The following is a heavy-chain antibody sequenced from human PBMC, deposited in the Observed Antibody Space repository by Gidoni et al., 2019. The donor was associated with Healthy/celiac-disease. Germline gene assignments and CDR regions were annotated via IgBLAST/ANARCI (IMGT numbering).Heavy chain of an antibody. Sequence: QVQLVQSGAEVKKPGASVKVSCKASGYTFTSYDINWVRQATGQGLEWMGWMNPNSGNTGYAQKFQGRVTMTRNTSKSTAYMELSSLRSEDTAVYYCARKYSSSWYPYYYYYGMDVWGQGTTVTVSS. CDR3: ARKYSSSWYPYYYYYGMDV. CDR1: GYTFTSYD. CDR2: MNPNSGNT. J-gene: IGHJ6*02. D-gene: IGHD6-13*01. V-gene: IGHV1-8*01.